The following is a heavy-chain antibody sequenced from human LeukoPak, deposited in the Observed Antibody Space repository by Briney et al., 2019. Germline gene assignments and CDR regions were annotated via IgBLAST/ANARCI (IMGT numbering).Heavy chain of an antibody. CDR1: GFTFSSYS. V-gene: IGHV3-21*01. CDR3: ARFPNYGGNSGPRLADAFDI. J-gene: IGHJ3*02. Sequence: GGSLRLSCAASGFTFSSYSMNWVRQAPGKGLEWVSSISSSSSYIYYADSVKGRFTISRDNAKNALYLQMNSLRAEDTAVYYCARFPNYGGNSGPRLADAFDIWGQGTMVTVSS. D-gene: IGHD4-23*01. CDR2: ISSSSSYI.